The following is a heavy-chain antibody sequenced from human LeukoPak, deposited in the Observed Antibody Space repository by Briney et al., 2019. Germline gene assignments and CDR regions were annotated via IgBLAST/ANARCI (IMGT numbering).Heavy chain of an antibody. D-gene: IGHD3-10*01. Sequence: SETLSLTCAVYGGSFSGYYWSWIRQPPGKGLEWIGEINHSGSTNYNPSLKSRVTISVDTSKNQFSLKLSPVTAADTAVYYCARGLLYYGSGIPMAMENWFDPWGQGTLVTASS. CDR1: GGSFSGYY. V-gene: IGHV4-34*01. J-gene: IGHJ5*02. CDR2: INHSGST. CDR3: ARGLLYYGSGIPMAMENWFDP.